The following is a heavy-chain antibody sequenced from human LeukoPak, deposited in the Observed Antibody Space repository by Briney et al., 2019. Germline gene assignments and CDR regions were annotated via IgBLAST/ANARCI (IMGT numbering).Heavy chain of an antibody. CDR1: GYTFTVYY. V-gene: IGHV1-2*06. D-gene: IGHD3-10*01. CDR2: INPNSGGT. J-gene: IGHJ4*02. Sequence: ASVTVSFTASGYTFTVYYMHWVRQAPGQGLEWMGRINPNSGGTNYAQKFQGRVTMTRDTSISTAYMELSRLRSDDTAVYYCARVPGVAYFAYWRQGTLLTVSS. CDR3: ARVPGVAYFAY.